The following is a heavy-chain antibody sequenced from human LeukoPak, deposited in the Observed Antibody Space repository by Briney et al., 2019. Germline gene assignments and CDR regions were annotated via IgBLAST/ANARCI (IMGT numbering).Heavy chain of an antibody. V-gene: IGHV1-8*01. J-gene: IGHJ4*02. CDR1: GYTFTIYD. Sequence: ASVKVSCKASGYTFTIYDINWVRQATGQGLEWMGWMNPNSGNTGYAQKFQGRVTKTRNTSISTAYMELSSLRSEDTAVYYCARALPLVEKKIIRYYFDYWGQGTLVTVSS. D-gene: IGHD3-9*01. CDR2: MNPNSGNT. CDR3: ARALPLVEKKIIRYYFDY.